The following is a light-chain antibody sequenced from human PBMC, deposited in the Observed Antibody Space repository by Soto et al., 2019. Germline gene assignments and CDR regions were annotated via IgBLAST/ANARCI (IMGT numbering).Light chain of an antibody. V-gene: IGKV3-15*01. CDR3: QQYKNWPPIT. J-gene: IGKJ5*01. CDR1: QSISSS. CDR2: SAS. Sequence: VMTQSPATLSVSPGERATLSCRASQSISSSLAWYQQKPGQAPRLLIYSASTRATGTPARFSGSGSGTEFTLTISSLQSEDFAVYYCQQYKNWPPITFGQGTRLEIK.